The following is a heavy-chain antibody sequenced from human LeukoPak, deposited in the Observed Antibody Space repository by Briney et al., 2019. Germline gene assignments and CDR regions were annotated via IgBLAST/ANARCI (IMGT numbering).Heavy chain of an antibody. Sequence: SETLSLTCTVSGGSISSSSYYWGWIRQPPGKGLEWFGSIYYSGSTYYNPSLKSRVTISVDTSKNQFSVKLSSVTAADTAVYYCARAEVVTAIYFDYWGQGTLVTVSS. CDR2: IYYSGST. CDR3: ARAEVVTAIYFDY. D-gene: IGHD2-21*02. J-gene: IGHJ4*02. V-gene: IGHV4-39*07. CDR1: GGSISSSSYY.